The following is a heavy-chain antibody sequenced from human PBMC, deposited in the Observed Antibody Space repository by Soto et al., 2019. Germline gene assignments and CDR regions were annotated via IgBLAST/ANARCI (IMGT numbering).Heavy chain of an antibody. CDR2: IKGDGSDK. D-gene: IGHD3-3*01. J-gene: IGHJ4*02. CDR1: GFTVSGYW. Sequence: EVQLEESGGGLVQPGGSLRLSCAASGFTVSGYWMNWVRQAPGKGLEWLANIKGDGSDKNYLDSVKGRFTISRDNAKNSLYLQMNSLRAEDTAVYYCAKESWRLDYWGQGTLVTVSS. CDR3: AKESWRLDY. V-gene: IGHV3-7*01.